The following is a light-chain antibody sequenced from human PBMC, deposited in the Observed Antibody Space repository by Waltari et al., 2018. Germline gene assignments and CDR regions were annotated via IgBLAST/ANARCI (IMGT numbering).Light chain of an antibody. CDR3: QQYDNWLGT. J-gene: IGKJ1*01. CDR2: GAS. V-gene: IGKV3-15*01. Sequence: EMVMTQSPATLSVFPGERATLSCRASTSIRSNLAWYQHKPGQAPSLLIYGASTRATGIPASVSGSGSGTELTLTISSLQSEDFAVYFCQQYDNWLGTFGQGTKVEIK. CDR1: TSIRSN.